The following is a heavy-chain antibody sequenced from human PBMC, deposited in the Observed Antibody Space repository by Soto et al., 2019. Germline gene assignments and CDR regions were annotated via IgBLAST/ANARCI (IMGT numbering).Heavy chain of an antibody. V-gene: IGHV3-33*01. CDR1: GFTFSSYG. CDR3: ARGRFGELSGGPIDY. J-gene: IGHJ4*02. Sequence: GGSLRLSCAASGFTFSSYGMHWVRQAPGKGLEWVAVIWYDGSNKYYADSVKGRFTISRDNSKSTLYLQMNSLRAEDTAVYYCARGRFGELSGGPIDYWGQGTLVTVSS. CDR2: IWYDGSNK. D-gene: IGHD3-10*01.